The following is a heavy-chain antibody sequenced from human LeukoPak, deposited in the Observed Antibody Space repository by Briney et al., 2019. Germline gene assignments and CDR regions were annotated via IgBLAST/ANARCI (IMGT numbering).Heavy chain of an antibody. J-gene: IGHJ4*02. Sequence: PGGSLRLSCAASGFTFDDYAMHWVRQAPGKGLEWVSGISWNSGSIGYADSVKGRFTISRDNAKSTLYLQMNSLRADDMALYYCTRASGYSSGVVDYWGQGTLVTVSS. CDR3: TRASGYSSGVVDY. CDR2: ISWNSGSI. D-gene: IGHD5-18*01. V-gene: IGHV3-9*03. CDR1: GFTFDDYA.